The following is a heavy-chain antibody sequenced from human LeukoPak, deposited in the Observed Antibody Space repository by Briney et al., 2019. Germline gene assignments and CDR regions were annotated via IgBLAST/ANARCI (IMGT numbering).Heavy chain of an antibody. CDR1: GGSISSSSYY. J-gene: IGHJ4*02. CDR3: ARRTEWPKYYFDY. Sequence: MASETLSLTCTVSGGSISSSSYYWGWIFQPPGKGLEWIGSIYYSGSTYYNPSLKSRVTISVDTSKNQFSLKLNSVTVADTAVYYCARRTEWPKYYFDYWGQGTLVTVSS. CDR2: IYYSGST. D-gene: IGHD3-3*01. V-gene: IGHV4-39*01.